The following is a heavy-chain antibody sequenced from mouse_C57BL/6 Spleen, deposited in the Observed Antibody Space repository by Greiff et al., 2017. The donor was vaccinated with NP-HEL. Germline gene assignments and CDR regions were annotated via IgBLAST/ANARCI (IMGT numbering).Heavy chain of an antibody. CDR2: IDPETGGT. D-gene: IGHD2-13*01. CDR1: GYTFTDYE. CDR3: TRGVTGGYAMDY. V-gene: IGHV1-15*01. Sequence: QVQLQQSGAELVRPGASVTLSCKASGYTFTDYEMHWVKQTPVHGLEWIGAIDPETGGTAYNQKFKGKAILTADKSSSTAYMELRSLTSEDSAVYYCTRGVTGGYAMDYWGQGTSVTVSS. J-gene: IGHJ4*01.